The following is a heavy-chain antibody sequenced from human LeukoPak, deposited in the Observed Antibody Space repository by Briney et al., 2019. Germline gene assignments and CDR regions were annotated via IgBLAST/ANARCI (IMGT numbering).Heavy chain of an antibody. J-gene: IGHJ5*02. CDR2: IYYSGST. CDR3: ARDDYRSRWFDP. V-gene: IGHV4-59*01. CDR1: GGSISSYY. Sequence: KPSETLSLTCTVSGGSISSYYWSWIRQPPGKGLEWIGYIYYSGSTNYNPSLKSRVTISVDTSKNQFSLKLSSVTAADTAVYYCARDDYRSRWFDPWGQGTLVTVSS. D-gene: IGHD4-11*01.